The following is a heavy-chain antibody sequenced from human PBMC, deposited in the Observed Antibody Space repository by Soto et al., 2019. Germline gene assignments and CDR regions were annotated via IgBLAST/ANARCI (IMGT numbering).Heavy chain of an antibody. V-gene: IGHV4-30-4*01. Sequence: QVQLQESGPGLVKPSQTLSLTCTVSGGSISSGDYYWSWIRQSPGKGLEWIGHIYDRGSTYSNPSLNSRVFILVEASRDPCSLTLSPVTAAATAVYYCARGLSGDKVDYWGRGTLVTVSS. CDR1: GGSISSGDYY. CDR2: IYDRGST. CDR3: ARGLSGDKVDY. J-gene: IGHJ4*02. D-gene: IGHD7-27*01.